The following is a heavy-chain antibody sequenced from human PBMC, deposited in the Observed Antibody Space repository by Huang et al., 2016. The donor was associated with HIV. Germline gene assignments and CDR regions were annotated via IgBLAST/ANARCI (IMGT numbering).Heavy chain of an antibody. Sequence: QVQLRQWGAGLVKPSETLSLTCAVYGGSFSGYYWTWIRQSPGKGVEWIGEIKHIGTTNYQPSRQSRVTISKDTAKNRFSLQLTSVSAADTGVYFCAREKAADSAWYGVYYFDYWGEGALVTVTS. D-gene: IGHD6-19*01. V-gene: IGHV4-34*01. J-gene: IGHJ4*02. CDR1: GGSFSGYY. CDR2: IKHIGTT. CDR3: AREKAADSAWYGVYYFDY.